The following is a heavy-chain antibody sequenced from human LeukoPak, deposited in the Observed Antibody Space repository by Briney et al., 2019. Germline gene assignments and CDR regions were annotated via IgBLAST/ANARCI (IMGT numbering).Heavy chain of an antibody. V-gene: IGHV4-61*02. CDR1: GGSISSGSYY. D-gene: IGHD2-15*01. CDR2: IYTSGST. J-gene: IGHJ2*01. Sequence: PSQTLSLTCTVSGGSISSGSYYWSWIRQPAGKGLEWIGRIYTSGSTNYNPSLKSRVTISVDTSKNQFSLKLSSVTAADTAVYYCARRSNTALGVWYFDLWGRGTLVTVSS. CDR3: ARRSNTALGVWYFDL.